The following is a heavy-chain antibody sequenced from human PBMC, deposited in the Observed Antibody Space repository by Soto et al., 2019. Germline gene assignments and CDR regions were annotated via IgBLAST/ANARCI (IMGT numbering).Heavy chain of an antibody. V-gene: IGHV3-23*01. CDR3: ANIPIKYSGSYFDY. CDR2: ISGGGGST. CDR1: GFTFSNYP. D-gene: IGHD1-26*01. J-gene: IGHJ4*02. Sequence: EVQVLDSGGGLVQPGGSLRLSCAASGFTFSNYPMSWVRQAPGKGLEWVSIISGGGGSTDYADSVKGGFTMPRDNSKNTVYLQMNSLRAEDTAVYYCANIPIKYSGSYFDYSGQVTLVTVAS.